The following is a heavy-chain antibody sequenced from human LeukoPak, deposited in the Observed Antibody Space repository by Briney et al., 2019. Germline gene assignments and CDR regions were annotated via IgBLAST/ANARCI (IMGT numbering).Heavy chain of an antibody. CDR3: ARDQYQLLYYMDV. Sequence: GSLRLSCAASGFTFSSYWMSWVRQAPGKGLEWVANIKQDGSEKYYVDSVKGRFTISRDNAKNSLYLQMNSLRAEDAAVYYCARDQYQLLYYMDVWGKGTTVTVSS. D-gene: IGHD2-2*01. J-gene: IGHJ6*03. CDR1: GFTFSSYW. CDR2: IKQDGSEK. V-gene: IGHV3-7*01.